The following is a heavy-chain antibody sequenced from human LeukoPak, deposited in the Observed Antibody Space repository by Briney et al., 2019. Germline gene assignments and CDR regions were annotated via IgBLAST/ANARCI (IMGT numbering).Heavy chain of an antibody. CDR3: AKVLLIAVAGTEDAFDI. CDR1: GFTFSSYA. V-gene: IGHV3-23*01. D-gene: IGHD6-19*01. Sequence: PGGSLRLSCAASGFTFSSYAMSWVRQAPGKGLEWVSAISGSGGSTYYADSVKGRFTISRGNSKNTLYLQMNSLRAEDTAVYYCAKVLLIAVAGTEDAFDIWGQGTMVTVSS. J-gene: IGHJ3*02. CDR2: ISGSGGST.